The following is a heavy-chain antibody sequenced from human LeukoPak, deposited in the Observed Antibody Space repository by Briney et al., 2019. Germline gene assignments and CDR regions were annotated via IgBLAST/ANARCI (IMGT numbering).Heavy chain of an antibody. CDR2: ISSSSSYI. CDR1: GFTFSSYS. D-gene: IGHD6-13*01. Sequence: GGSLRLSCAASGFTFSSYSMNWVRQAPGKGLEWVSSISSSSSYIYYADSVKGRFTISRDNAKNSLYLQMNSLRAEDTAVYYCASDSRSSSWEFDYWGQGTLVTVSS. CDR3: ASDSRSSSWEFDY. J-gene: IGHJ4*02. V-gene: IGHV3-21*01.